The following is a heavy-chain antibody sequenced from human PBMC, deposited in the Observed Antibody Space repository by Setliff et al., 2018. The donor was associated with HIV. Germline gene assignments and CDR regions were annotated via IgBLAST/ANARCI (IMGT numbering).Heavy chain of an antibody. CDR2: VDPEDGET. J-gene: IGHJ4*02. V-gene: IGHV1-69-2*01. CDR1: GYTFSDYY. CDR3: AKEGDRYGLDLDY. D-gene: IGHD5-18*01. Sequence: GASVKVSCKASGYTFSDYYMHWVQQAPGKGLEWMGRVDPEDGETKYAEKFQGRVTITADTSASTAYMELSSLRSEDTAVYYCAKEGDRYGLDLDYWGQGTLVTVSS.